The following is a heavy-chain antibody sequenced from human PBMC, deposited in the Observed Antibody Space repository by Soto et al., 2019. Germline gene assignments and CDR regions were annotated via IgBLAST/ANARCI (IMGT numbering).Heavy chain of an antibody. CDR2: IWYDGSNK. CDR1: GFIFSSYG. Sequence: GGSLSLSCEASGFIFSSYGMHWVRQAPGKGLEWVAVIWYDGSNKNYADSVKGRFTITRDNSKNTLYLQMNSLRAEDTAVYYCASSISWGQGTLVTVSS. V-gene: IGHV3-33*01. J-gene: IGHJ5*02. CDR3: ASSIS.